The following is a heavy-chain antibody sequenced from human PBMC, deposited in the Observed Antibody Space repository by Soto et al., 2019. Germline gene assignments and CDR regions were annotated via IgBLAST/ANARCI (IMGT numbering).Heavy chain of an antibody. D-gene: IGHD1-26*01. CDR3: ASVPWSGWEGHAVAI. J-gene: IGHJ3*02. CDR2: INAGNGNT. V-gene: IGHV1-3*01. CDR1: GYTFTSYA. Sequence: ASVKVSCKTSGYTFTSYAMHWVRQAPGQRLGWMGWINAGNGNTKYSQKFQGRVTITRDTSASTAYMELSSLRSEDTAVYYCASVPWSGWEGHAVAIWRQGTMVTASS.